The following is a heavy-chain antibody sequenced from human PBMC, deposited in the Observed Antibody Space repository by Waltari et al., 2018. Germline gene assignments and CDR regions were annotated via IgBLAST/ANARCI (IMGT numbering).Heavy chain of an antibody. Sequence: QVQLVQSGAEVKKPGASVKVSCKVSGYTLTELSMHWVRQAPGKGLEWMGGFDPEEGETIYAQQFQGRVTMTRDTSTDTAYMELSSLRSEDTAVYYCATAPITLPLYYVDYWGQGTLVTVSS. CDR3: ATAPITLPLYYVDY. J-gene: IGHJ4*02. CDR1: GYTLTELS. V-gene: IGHV1-24*01. CDR2: FDPEEGET. D-gene: IGHD3-10*01.